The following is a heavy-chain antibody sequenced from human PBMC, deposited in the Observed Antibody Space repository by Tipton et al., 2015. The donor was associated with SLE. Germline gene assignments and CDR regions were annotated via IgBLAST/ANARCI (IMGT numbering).Heavy chain of an antibody. Sequence: QSGAEVKKPGASVKVSCKASGYTFTGYYLHWVRQAPGQGLEWMGWINPNSGGTNYARKFQGRVTMTRDTSISTAYMELSRLRSDDTAVYYCARSVGARAFNIWGQGTLVSVSS. CDR2: INPNSGGT. D-gene: IGHD1-26*01. CDR3: ARSVGARAFNI. CDR1: GYTFTGYY. J-gene: IGHJ4*02. V-gene: IGHV1-2*02.